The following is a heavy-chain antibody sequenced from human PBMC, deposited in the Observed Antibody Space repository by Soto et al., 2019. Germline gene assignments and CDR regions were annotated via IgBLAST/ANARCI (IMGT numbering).Heavy chain of an antibody. D-gene: IGHD2-15*01. V-gene: IGHV4-39*01. Sequence: QLQLQESGPGLVKPSETLSLTCTVSGGSISSSSYYWGWIRQPPGKGLEWIGSIYYSGSTYYNPSLKSRVTISVATSKNQFSLKLSSVTVADTAVYYCARHTPAISISDHWGQGTLVTVSS. CDR1: GGSISSSSYY. CDR2: IYYSGST. CDR3: ARHTPAISISDH. J-gene: IGHJ4*02.